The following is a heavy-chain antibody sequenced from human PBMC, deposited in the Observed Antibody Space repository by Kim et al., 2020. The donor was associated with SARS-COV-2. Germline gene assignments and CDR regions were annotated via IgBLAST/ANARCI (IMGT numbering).Heavy chain of an antibody. J-gene: IGHJ4*02. V-gene: IGHV1-69*13. D-gene: IGHD3-22*01. CDR1: GGTFSSYA. CDR2: IIPIFGTA. Sequence: SVKVSCKASGGTFSSYAISWVRQAPGQGLEWMGGIIPIFGTANYAQKFQGRVTITADESTSTAYMELSSLRSEDTAVYYCARDSQYYYDSSGYAVVFDYWGQGTLVTVSS. CDR3: ARDSQYYYDSSGYAVVFDY.